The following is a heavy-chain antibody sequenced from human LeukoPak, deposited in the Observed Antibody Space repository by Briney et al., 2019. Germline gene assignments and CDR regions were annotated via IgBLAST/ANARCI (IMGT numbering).Heavy chain of an antibody. D-gene: IGHD1-26*01. Sequence: GGSLRLSCEASGFTFSSYGMHWVRQAPGKGLEWVAFIRYDGSNKYYADSVKGRFTISRDNSKNTLYLQMNSLRAEDTAVYYCAKDPRRGVGFVGATFDYWGQGTLVSVSS. J-gene: IGHJ4*02. V-gene: IGHV3-30*02. CDR1: GFTFSSYG. CDR3: AKDPRRGVGFVGATFDY. CDR2: IRYDGSNK.